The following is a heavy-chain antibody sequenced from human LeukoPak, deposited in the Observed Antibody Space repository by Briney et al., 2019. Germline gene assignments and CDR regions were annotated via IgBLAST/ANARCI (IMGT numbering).Heavy chain of an antibody. CDR2: LNLVGSEK. CDR1: GFTFRTYW. V-gene: IGHV3-7*05. Sequence: PGGSLRLSCAASGFTFRTYWMRWVRQAPRKGLEWVAILNLVGSEKYYVDSVKGRFTISRDNAENSLYLQMNSLRVEDTAIYYCARRRGDVWGQGTTVTVSS. CDR3: ARRRGDV. J-gene: IGHJ6*02.